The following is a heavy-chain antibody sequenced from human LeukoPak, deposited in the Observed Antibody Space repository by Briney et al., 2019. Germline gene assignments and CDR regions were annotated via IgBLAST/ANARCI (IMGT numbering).Heavy chain of an antibody. CDR2: IYYSGST. CDR3: ARDYEDLGVAGTGFDY. J-gene: IGHJ4*02. V-gene: IGHV4-59*02. Sequence: PSETLSLTCSVSGGSVSNYYWSWIRQPPGKGLEWIGYIYYSGSTNYNPSLKSRVTISVDTSKTQFSLKLNSVTAADTAVYYCARDYEDLGVAGTGFDYWGQGTLVTVSS. CDR1: GGSVSNYY. D-gene: IGHD6-19*01.